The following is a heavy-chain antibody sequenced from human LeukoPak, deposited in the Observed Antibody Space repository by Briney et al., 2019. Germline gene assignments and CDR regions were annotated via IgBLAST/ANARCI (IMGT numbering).Heavy chain of an antibody. CDR3: ARDGRGIDY. CDR2: IYYSGST. Sequence: SETLSLTCTVSGGSISSSSYYWSWIRQPPGKGLEWIGYIYYSGSTNYNPSLKSRVTISVDTSKNQFSLKLSSVTAADTAVYYCARDGRGIDYWGQGTLVTVSS. V-gene: IGHV4-61*01. J-gene: IGHJ4*02. CDR1: GGSISSSSYY. D-gene: IGHD1-26*01.